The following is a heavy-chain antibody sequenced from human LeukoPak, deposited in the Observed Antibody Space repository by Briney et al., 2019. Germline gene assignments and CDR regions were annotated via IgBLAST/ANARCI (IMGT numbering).Heavy chain of an antibody. V-gene: IGHV4-30-2*01. CDR1: GGSISRGGYY. CDR2: IYHSGST. J-gene: IGHJ6*03. D-gene: IGHD4-11*01. Sequence: SETLSLTCSVSGGSISRGGYYWSWIRQPPGKGLEWIGFIYHSGSTDYSPSLKNRVIISVDWSKNQLSLEISSVTPADTAVYYCAKSDYIDYYMDVWGTGATVTVSS. CDR3: AKSDYIDYYMDV.